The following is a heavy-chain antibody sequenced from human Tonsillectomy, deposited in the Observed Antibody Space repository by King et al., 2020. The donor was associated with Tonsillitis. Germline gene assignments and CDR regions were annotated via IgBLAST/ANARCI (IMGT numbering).Heavy chain of an antibody. CDR2: IVPSLGSA. CDR1: RGTFSTSG. D-gene: IGHD3-10*01. V-gene: IGHV1-69*06. J-gene: IGHJ4*02. CDR3: ARERSTTVWFRSYFDN. Sequence: QQQLVQSGAEVKKPGSSVKVSCKASRGTFSTSGFSWVRQAPGQGLEGMGGIVPSLGSANYAQKFQGRVTITADKSTSTAYMERNSLRSEDTAVYYCARERSTTVWFRSYFDNWGQGTQVTVSS.